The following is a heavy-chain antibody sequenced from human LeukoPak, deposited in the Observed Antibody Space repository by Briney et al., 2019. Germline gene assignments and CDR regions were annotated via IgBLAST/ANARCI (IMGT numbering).Heavy chain of an antibody. CDR1: GYTFTGYY. V-gene: IGHV1-46*01. D-gene: IGHD6-25*01. J-gene: IGHJ4*02. CDR3: ARVGSAAATADY. CDR2: INPRGGST. Sequence: ASVKVSCKASGYTFTGYYMHWMRQAPGQGPEWMGIINPRGGSTDYAQKFQGRITMTSDTSTGTVYMELNSLRSDDTAVYFCARVGSAAATADYWGQGTLVTVSS.